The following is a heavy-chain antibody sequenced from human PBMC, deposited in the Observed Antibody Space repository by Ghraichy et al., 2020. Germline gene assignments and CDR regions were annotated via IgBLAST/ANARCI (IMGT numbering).Heavy chain of an antibody. CDR3: ARGPYSGSYAFDY. V-gene: IGHV4-4*07. J-gene: IGHJ4*02. CDR2: IYTSGST. CDR1: GGSISSYY. Sequence: ESLNISCTVSGGSISSYYWSWIRQPAGKGLEWIGRIYTSGSTNYNPSLKSRVTMSVDTSKNQFSLKLSSVTAADTAVYYCARGPYSGSYAFDYWGQGTLVTVSS. D-gene: IGHD1-26*01.